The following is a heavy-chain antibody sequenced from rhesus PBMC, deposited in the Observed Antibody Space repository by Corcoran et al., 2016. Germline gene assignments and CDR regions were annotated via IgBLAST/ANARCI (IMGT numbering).Heavy chain of an antibody. V-gene: IGHV3S4*01. CDR2: LSSASSYI. D-gene: IGHD1-1-1*01. J-gene: IGHJ2*01. CDR1: GFTFSDYY. Sequence: EVQLVESGGGLVQPGGSLRLSCAASGFTFSDYYMSWVRQAPGKGLEWVSSLSSASSYIYYADSVKGRFNISRDNTKNSLSLQMNSLKTEDTAVYYCTRDSWNYWGRFDVWGPGTPITISS. CDR3: TRDSWNYWGRFDV.